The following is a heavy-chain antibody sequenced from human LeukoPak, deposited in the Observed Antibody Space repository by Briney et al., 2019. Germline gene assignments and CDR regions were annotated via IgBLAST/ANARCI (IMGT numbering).Heavy chain of an antibody. J-gene: IGHJ3*02. CDR2: IKEDGSVK. CDR3: AREGEGQQLVGPGAFDI. Sequence: PGGSLRLSCTASGFTFNRYWMSWVRQAPGKGLEWVASIKEDGSVKYYVDSVTGRFTISRDNAKNSLHLQMNSLKFEDTAVYYCAREGEGQQLVGPGAFDIWGQGTMVTVSS. CDR1: GFTFNRYW. D-gene: IGHD6-13*01. V-gene: IGHV3-7*01.